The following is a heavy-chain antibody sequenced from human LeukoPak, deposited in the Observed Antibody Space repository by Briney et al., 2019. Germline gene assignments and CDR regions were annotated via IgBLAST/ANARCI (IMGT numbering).Heavy chain of an antibody. CDR2: IIPIFGTA. CDR3: ARDHPGAAGNDYYYYMDV. V-gene: IGHV1-69*01. CDR1: GGTFSSYA. Sequence: ASVKVSCKASGGTFSSYAISWVRQAPGQGLEWMGEIIPIFGTANYAQKFQGRVTITADESTSTAYMELSSLRSEDTAVYYCARDHPGAAGNDYYYYMDVWGKGTTVTVSS. D-gene: IGHD6-13*01. J-gene: IGHJ6*03.